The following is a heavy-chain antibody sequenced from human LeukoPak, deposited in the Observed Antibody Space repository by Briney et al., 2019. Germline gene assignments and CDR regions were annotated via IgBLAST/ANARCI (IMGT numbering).Heavy chain of an antibody. CDR2: IYTSGST. V-gene: IGHV4-61*02. Sequence: SETLSLTCTVSGGSISSGSYYSSWIRQPAGKGLEWIGRIYTSGSTNYNPSLKSRVTISVDTSKNQFSLKLSSVTAADTAVYYCARFTSRDAFDIWGQGTMVTVSS. CDR1: GGSISSGSYY. CDR3: ARFTSRDAFDI. D-gene: IGHD6-6*01. J-gene: IGHJ3*02.